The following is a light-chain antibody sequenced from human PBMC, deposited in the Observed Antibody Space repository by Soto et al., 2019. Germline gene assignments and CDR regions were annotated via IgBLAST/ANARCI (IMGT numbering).Light chain of an antibody. CDR1: HSVLSSSDNQHY. Sequence: DFVMTQSPDSLAVSLGERATINCKSGHSVLSSSDNQHYLAWFQQKPGQPPKLIMYWASTRKSGVPDRFSGGGSGTDFTRTISSLQAEDVAVYYCQQYHSDPITFGQGTRLEIK. CDR2: WAS. V-gene: IGKV4-1*01. CDR3: QQYHSDPIT. J-gene: IGKJ5*01.